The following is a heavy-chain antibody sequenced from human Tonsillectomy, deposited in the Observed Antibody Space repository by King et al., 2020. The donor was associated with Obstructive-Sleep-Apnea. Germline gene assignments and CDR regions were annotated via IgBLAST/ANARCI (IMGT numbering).Heavy chain of an antibody. V-gene: IGHV3-74*03. D-gene: IGHD6-13*01. CDR2: INNYGSTT. Sequence: DVQLVESGGGLVQPGGSLRLSCAASGFTFSNYWMHWVRQAPGRGLVWGSHINNYGSTTTYAVSVKGRFTISRDNAKNTLSLHMNSLRAEDTAVYYCARDIAAAGKGLFDYWGQGTLVTVSS. J-gene: IGHJ4*02. CDR1: GFTFSNYW. CDR3: ARDIAAAGKGLFDY.